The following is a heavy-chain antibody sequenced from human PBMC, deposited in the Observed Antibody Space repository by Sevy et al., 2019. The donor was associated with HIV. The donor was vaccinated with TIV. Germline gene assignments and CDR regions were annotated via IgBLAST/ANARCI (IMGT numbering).Heavy chain of an antibody. D-gene: IGHD2-8*02. V-gene: IGHV5-10-1*01. Sequence: GESLKISCQGSGYNFTKYWISWVRQTPGKGLEWLGRFDPSDSYVNYSPAFQGHATISVDQSITTAYLQWTSLKASDSAMYYCARVSFDAGSVYFDHWGQGTLVTVSS. CDR1: GYNFTKYW. CDR3: ARVSFDAGSVYFDH. J-gene: IGHJ4*02. CDR2: FDPSDSYV.